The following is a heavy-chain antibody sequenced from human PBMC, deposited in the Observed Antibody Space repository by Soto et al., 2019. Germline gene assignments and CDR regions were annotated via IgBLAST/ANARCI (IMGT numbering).Heavy chain of an antibody. CDR1: GFTFGDYA. J-gene: IGHJ5*02. CDR3: TRGHSSGYYSGWFDP. D-gene: IGHD3-22*01. V-gene: IGHV3-49*04. CDR2: IRSKAYGGTT. Sequence: QSGGSLRLSCTASGFTFGDYAMSWVRQAPGKGLEWVGFIRSKAYGGTTEYAASVKGRFTISRDDSKSIAYLQMNSLKTEDTAVYYCTRGHSSGYYSGWFDPWGQGTLVTVSS.